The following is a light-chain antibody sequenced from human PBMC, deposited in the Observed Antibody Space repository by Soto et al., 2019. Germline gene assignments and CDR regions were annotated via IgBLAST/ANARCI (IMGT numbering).Light chain of an antibody. CDR3: QQYNSQWT. CDR2: DAS. CDR1: QSISSG. Sequence: DIQMTQSPSTLSASVGDRVTITCRASQSISSGLAWYQQKPGKAPKLLIYDASSLESGVPSRFSGSGSGTEFTLTISSLQPDDFANYYGQQYNSQWTFGQGTKVEVK. J-gene: IGKJ1*01. V-gene: IGKV1-5*01.